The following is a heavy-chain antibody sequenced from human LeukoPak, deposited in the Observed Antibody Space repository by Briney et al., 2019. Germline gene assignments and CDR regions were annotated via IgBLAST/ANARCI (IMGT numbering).Heavy chain of an antibody. D-gene: IGHD5-18*01. CDR3: AKNIGYRHGYGAFDI. J-gene: IGHJ3*02. CDR1: GFTFSSYA. V-gene: IGHV3-23*01. Sequence: PGGSLRLSCAASGFTFSSYAMSWVRQAPGKGLEWVSAISGSGGSTYYADSVKGRFIISRDNAKNSLYLQMNSLRAEDTALYYCAKNIGYRHGYGAFDIWGQGTMVTVSS. CDR2: ISGSGGST.